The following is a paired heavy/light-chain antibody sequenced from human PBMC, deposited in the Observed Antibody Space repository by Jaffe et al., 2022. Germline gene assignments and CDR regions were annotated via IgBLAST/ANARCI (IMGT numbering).Light chain of an antibody. J-gene: IGKJ3*01. CDR1: QSLLDSSNNKHY. CDR2: WAS. Sequence: DIVMTQSPDSLAVSLGERATINCKSSQSLLDSSNNKHYLAWYQQKPGQSPKLLIYWASTRESGVPDRFSGSASGTDFTLTISSLQAEDVAVYYCQQYSTTPFTFGPGTKVDIK. CDR3: QQYSTTPFT. V-gene: IGKV4-1*01.
Heavy chain of an antibody. D-gene: IGHD1-1*01. J-gene: IGHJ4*02. V-gene: IGHV2-5*02. CDR2: IYWDETK. CDR3: AHRVRNDHGGSKNFDS. Sequence: QITLKESGPTLVKPTQTLTLTCTFSGFSLSSTGVGVGWVRQPPGKALEWLALIYWDETKRYSPSLQGRLTITKDTAKNQVVLTMTNVDPVDTATYYCAHRVRNDHGGSKNFDSWGQGTLVTVSS. CDR1: GFSLSSTGVG.